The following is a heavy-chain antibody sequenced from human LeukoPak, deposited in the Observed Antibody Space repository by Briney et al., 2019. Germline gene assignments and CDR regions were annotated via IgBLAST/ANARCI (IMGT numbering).Heavy chain of an antibody. J-gene: IGHJ5*02. V-gene: IGHV3-23*01. CDR1: GFTFSSYA. D-gene: IGHD5-18*01. CDR2: VSGSGGST. CDR3: AKYPRYSYGYDWFDP. Sequence: GSLRLSCAASGFTFSSYAMSWVRQAPGKGLEWVSAVSGSGGSTYYADSVKGRFTISRDNSKNTLYLQMNSLRAEDTAVYYCAKYPRYSYGYDWFDPWGQGTLVTVSS.